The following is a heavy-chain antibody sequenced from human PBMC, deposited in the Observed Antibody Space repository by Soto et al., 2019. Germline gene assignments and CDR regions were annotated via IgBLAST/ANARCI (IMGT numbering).Heavy chain of an antibody. V-gene: IGHV4-34*02. D-gene: IGHD5-12*01. Sequence: QVHLQQWGAGLLKPAETLSLPCAVYGESFIGYYWTWIRQPPGKGLEWIGEINHRGSANYNPSLKIRVTISVDTSNNQFSLKLSSVTAADTSVYYCARTDIVTTNCFDPWGQGNLVTVSS. CDR1: GESFIGYY. J-gene: IGHJ5*02. CDR2: INHRGSA. CDR3: ARTDIVTTNCFDP.